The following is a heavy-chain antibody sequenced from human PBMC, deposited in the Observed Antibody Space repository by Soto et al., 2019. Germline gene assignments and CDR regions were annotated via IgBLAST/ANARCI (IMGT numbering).Heavy chain of an antibody. D-gene: IGHD2-15*01. Sequence: QVQLVQSGAEVKKPGSSVKVSCKASGGTFSSYTISWVRQARGQGLEWMGRIIPTLGIVNYAQKFQGRVTITADKSTSPAYMELRSLRSEDTAVYYCARPQYCSGGSCYSFAYWGQGTLVTVSS. J-gene: IGHJ4*02. V-gene: IGHV1-69*02. CDR3: ARPQYCSGGSCYSFAY. CDR1: GGTFSSYT. CDR2: IIPTLGIV.